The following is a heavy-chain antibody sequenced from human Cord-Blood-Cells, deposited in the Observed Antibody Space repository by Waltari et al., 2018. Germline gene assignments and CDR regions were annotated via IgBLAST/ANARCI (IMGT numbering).Heavy chain of an antibody. CDR3: ARVGVVGSGYYYYYYGMDV. CDR1: GGASSGSY. J-gene: IGHJ6*01. V-gene: IGHV4-34*01. CDR2: INHSAST. Sequence: QVQLQQWAVGLLKPSETLCPTRAVHGGASSGSYWSLTRQRPGPGLEWIGDINHSASTNYNPSLKSRVTISVDTSKNQFSLKLSSVTAADTAVYCCARVGVVGSGYYYYYYGMDVWGQGITVTVSS. D-gene: IGHD3-22*01.